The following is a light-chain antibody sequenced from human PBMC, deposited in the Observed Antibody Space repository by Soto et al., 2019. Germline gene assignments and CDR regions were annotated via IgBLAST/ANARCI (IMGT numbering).Light chain of an antibody. CDR2: EVS. CDR1: SSDVGGYNY. CDR3: SSYAGSNNFV. Sequence: QSALNQPPSASGSPGQSVTISCTGTSSDVGGYNYVSWYQQHPGKAPKLMIYEVSKRTSGVPDRFSGSKSGNTASLTVSGLQAEDEADYYCSSYAGSNNFVFGGGTKLTVL. J-gene: IGLJ2*01. V-gene: IGLV2-8*01.